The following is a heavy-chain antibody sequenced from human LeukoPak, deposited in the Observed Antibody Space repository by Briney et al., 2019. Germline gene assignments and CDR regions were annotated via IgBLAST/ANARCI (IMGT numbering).Heavy chain of an antibody. Sequence: TGGSLRLSCAASGFTFSSYAMHWVRQAPGKGLEWVAVISYDGSNKYYADSVKGRFTISRDNSKNTLYLQMNSLRAEDTAVYYCARVRLWFGELDDHGMDVWGQGTTVTVSS. J-gene: IGHJ6*02. CDR2: ISYDGSNK. D-gene: IGHD3-10*01. CDR1: GFTFSSYA. V-gene: IGHV3-30*04. CDR3: ARVRLWFGELDDHGMDV.